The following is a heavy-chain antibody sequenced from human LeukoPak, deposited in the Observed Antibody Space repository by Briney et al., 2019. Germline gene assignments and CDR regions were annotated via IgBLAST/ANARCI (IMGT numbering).Heavy chain of an antibody. CDR3: AKDHILLRGGRGVFDY. Sequence: GGSLRLSCAASGFTFSSYWMHWVRQAPGKGLEWVSAISGSGGSTYYADSVKGRFTISRDNSKNTLYLQMNSLRAEDTAVYYCAKDHILLRGGRGVFDYWGQGTLVTVSS. CDR1: GFTFSSYW. CDR2: ISGSGGST. D-gene: IGHD2-15*01. J-gene: IGHJ4*02. V-gene: IGHV3-23*01.